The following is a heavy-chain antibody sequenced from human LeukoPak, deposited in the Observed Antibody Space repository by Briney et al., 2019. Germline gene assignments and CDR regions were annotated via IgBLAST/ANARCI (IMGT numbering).Heavy chain of an antibody. D-gene: IGHD3-22*01. Sequence: KTSETLSLTCAVSGGSISSGGYSWSWIRQPPGKGLEWIGYIYHGGSTNSNPSLKSRVTISVDTSKNQFSLKLSSVTAADTAVYYCARGSSGYYEYFQHWGQGTLVTVSS. CDR2: IYHGGST. J-gene: IGHJ1*01. CDR3: ARGSSGYYEYFQH. CDR1: GGSISSGGYS. V-gene: IGHV4-30-2*02.